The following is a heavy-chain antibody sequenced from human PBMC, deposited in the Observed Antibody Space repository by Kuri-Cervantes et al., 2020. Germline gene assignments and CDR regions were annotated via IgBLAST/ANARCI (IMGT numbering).Heavy chain of an antibody. CDR1: GDTFTNYG. D-gene: IGHD3-10*01. CDR2: ISVDNGNR. Sequence: ASVKVSCKASGDTFTNYGISWVRQAPGQGLEWMGWISVDNGNRNYAQKFQGRITMTTDTSTRTAYMELSSLRSEDTAVYYCARDRQLLWFGELSHYYYYGMDVWGQGTTVTVSS. V-gene: IGHV1-18*01. J-gene: IGHJ6*02. CDR3: ARDRQLLWFGELSHYYYYGMDV.